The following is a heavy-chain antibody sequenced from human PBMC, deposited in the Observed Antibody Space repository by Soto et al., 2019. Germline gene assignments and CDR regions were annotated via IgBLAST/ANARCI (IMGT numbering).Heavy chain of an antibody. Sequence: QVQLVQSGTEVKKPGSSVKVSCKASGGTFSRYAINWVRQAPGRGLEWMGGITPIFGTPNYAQKFQGRVTIPADGSTKTAYMELRRLRSEDTAVYYCAQTLGLAVSGPGRFDLWGRGTLVTVTS. CDR3: AQTLGLAVSGPGRFDL. CDR2: ITPIFGTP. V-gene: IGHV1-69*12. D-gene: IGHD6-19*01. CDR1: GGTFSRYA. J-gene: IGHJ2*01.